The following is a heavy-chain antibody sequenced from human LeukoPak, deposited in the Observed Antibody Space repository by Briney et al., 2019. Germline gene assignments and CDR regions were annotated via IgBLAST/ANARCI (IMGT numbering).Heavy chain of an antibody. CDR3: ARVDTMVRGVIDYYFDY. D-gene: IGHD3-10*01. J-gene: IGHJ4*02. Sequence: GGSLRLSCAASGFTVSSNYMSWVRQAPGKGLGWVSVIYSGGSRYYADSVKGRFTISRDNSKNTLYLQMNSLRAEDTAVYYCARVDTMVRGVIDYYFDYWGQGTLVTVSS. CDR2: IYSGGSR. CDR1: GFTVSSNY. V-gene: IGHV3-53*01.